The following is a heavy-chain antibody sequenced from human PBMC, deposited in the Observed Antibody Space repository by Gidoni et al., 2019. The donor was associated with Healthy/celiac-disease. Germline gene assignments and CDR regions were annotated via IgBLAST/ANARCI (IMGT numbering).Heavy chain of an antibody. D-gene: IGHD2-8*01. CDR3: ASEPSARGVGGYYYYYYMDV. CDR2: IIPIFGTA. J-gene: IGHJ6*03. V-gene: IGHV1-69*01. Sequence: QVQLVQSGAEVKKPGSSVKVSCKASGGTFSRYAISWVRQATGQGLEWMGGIIPIFGTANYAQKFQGRVTITADESTSTAYMELSSLRSEDTAVYYCASEPSARGVGGYYYYYYMDVWGKGTTVTVSS. CDR1: GGTFSRYA.